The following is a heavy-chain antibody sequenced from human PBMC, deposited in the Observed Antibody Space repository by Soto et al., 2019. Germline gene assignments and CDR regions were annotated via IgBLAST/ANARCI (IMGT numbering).Heavy chain of an antibody. CDR3: ARSVAVPGAHIDY. Sequence: PSETLSLTCSVSGGSIIGSYCSCIRHSPGKGLEWLGYVYYTGSTNYSPSLRSRVSISVDTSKNEFSLRLSSVTAADTAVYFCARSVAVPGAHIDYWGQGTQVTVSS. CDR2: VYYTGST. V-gene: IGHV4-59*01. CDR1: GGSIIGSY. J-gene: IGHJ4*02. D-gene: IGHD6-19*01.